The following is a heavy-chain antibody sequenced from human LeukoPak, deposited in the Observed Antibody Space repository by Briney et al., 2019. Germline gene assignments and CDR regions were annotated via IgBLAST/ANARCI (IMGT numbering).Heavy chain of an antibody. CDR3: ATTQGYNNPWYLAALDI. J-gene: IGHJ3*02. CDR2: IWYDGYKK. Sequence: GRSLRLSCAASGFMFSRLGMHWVRQVPGKGLEWLAIIWYDGYKKYYADSVKGRFTVSRDNSKKMLYLEMNSLRAEDTAVYYCATTQGYNNPWYLAALDIWGQGTMVTVSP. D-gene: IGHD6-13*01. CDR1: GFMFSRLG. V-gene: IGHV3-33*01.